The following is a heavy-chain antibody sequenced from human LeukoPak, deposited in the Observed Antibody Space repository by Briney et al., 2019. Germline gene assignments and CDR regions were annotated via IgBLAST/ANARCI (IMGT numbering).Heavy chain of an antibody. CDR3: AKAAGWLDYYFDY. Sequence: PGFALRLSCAASGFTFSSYAMSWVRQAPGKGLEWVSAISGSGGSTYYADSVKGRFTISRDNSKNTLYLQMNSLRAEDTAVYYCAKAAGWLDYYFDYWGQGTLVTVSS. J-gene: IGHJ4*02. V-gene: IGHV3-23*01. CDR2: ISGSGGST. CDR1: GFTFSSYA. D-gene: IGHD6-19*01.